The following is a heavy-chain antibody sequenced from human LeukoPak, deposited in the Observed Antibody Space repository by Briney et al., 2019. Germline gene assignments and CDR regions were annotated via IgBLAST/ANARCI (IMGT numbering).Heavy chain of an antibody. D-gene: IGHD3-16*02. J-gene: IGHJ4*02. Sequence: GGSLRLSCAASGFTFGSYAMSWVRQAPGKGLEWVSSISGSGSNTYFADSVKGRFTISRDNSKNTLYLQMNSLRAEDTAVYHCAKGWGYDYIWGSYLDYWGQGTLVTVSS. CDR3: AKGWGYDYIWGSYLDY. V-gene: IGHV3-23*01. CDR2: ISGSGSNT. CDR1: GFTFGSYA.